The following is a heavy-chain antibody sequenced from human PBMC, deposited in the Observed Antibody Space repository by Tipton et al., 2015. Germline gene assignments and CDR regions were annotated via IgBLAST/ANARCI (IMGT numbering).Heavy chain of an antibody. CDR2: IHYSGST. D-gene: IGHD4-23*01. CDR3: ARARGRHGGLFDS. V-gene: IGHV4-59*01. CDR1: SDSISKYY. Sequence: TLSLTCSVSSDSISKYYWSWIRQPPGKELEWIGYIHYSGSTNYNPSLKSRVTISVDTSKTQFSLKMSSVTATDTAVYYCARARGRHGGLFDSWGQGILVTASS. J-gene: IGHJ4*02.